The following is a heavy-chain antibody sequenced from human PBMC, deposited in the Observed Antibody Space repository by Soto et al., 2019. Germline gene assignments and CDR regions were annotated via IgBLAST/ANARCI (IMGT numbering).Heavy chain of an antibody. CDR2: TYYRSKWYN. D-gene: IGHD6-19*01. Sequence: SQTLSLTCAISGDSVSSNSAAWNWIRQSPSRGLEWLGRTYYRSKWYNDYAVSVKSRITINPDTSKNRFSLQLNSVTPEDTAVYYCARERAAFIAVASNWFDPWGQGTLVTVSS. J-gene: IGHJ5*02. CDR1: GDSVSSNSAA. CDR3: ARERAAFIAVASNWFDP. V-gene: IGHV6-1*01.